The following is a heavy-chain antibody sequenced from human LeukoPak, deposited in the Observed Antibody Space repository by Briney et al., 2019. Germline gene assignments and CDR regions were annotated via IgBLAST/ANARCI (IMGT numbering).Heavy chain of an antibody. V-gene: IGHV3-20*04. Sequence: GGSLRLSCTTSGFTFSDYAMSWFRQAPGKGLEWVSGINWNGGSTGYADSVKGRFTISRDDAKNSLYLEMDSLRAEDTAVYYCARTIYYYESTSYFSDAFDVWGQGTMVTVSS. CDR1: GFTFSDYA. D-gene: IGHD3-22*01. CDR3: ARTIYYYESTSYFSDAFDV. J-gene: IGHJ3*01. CDR2: INWNGGST.